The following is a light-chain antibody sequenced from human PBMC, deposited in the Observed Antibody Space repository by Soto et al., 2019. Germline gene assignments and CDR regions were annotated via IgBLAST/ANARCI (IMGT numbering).Light chain of an antibody. Sequence: ILMTQSPATLSVSPGERVTLSCRASQSVSSNLAWHQQKPGQAPRLLIYGASTRATGIPARFSGSGSGTEFTLTISSLQSEDFAVYYCQQYNTWPWTFGQGTKVEIK. J-gene: IGKJ1*01. CDR3: QQYNTWPWT. CDR2: GAS. V-gene: IGKV3-15*01. CDR1: QSVSSN.